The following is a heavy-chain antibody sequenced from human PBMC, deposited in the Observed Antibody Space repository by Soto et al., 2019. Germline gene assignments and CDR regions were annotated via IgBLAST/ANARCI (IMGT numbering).Heavy chain of an antibody. Sequence: EVQLLESGGGLVQPGGSPRLSCAASGFTFSSYAMSWVRQAPGKGLEWVSAISGSGGSTYYADSVKGRFTISRDNSKNTLYLQMNSLRAEDTAVYYCAKDRVWGGATYYFDYWGQGTLVTVSS. D-gene: IGHD1-26*01. CDR1: GFTFSSYA. J-gene: IGHJ4*02. V-gene: IGHV3-23*01. CDR2: ISGSGGST. CDR3: AKDRVWGGATYYFDY.